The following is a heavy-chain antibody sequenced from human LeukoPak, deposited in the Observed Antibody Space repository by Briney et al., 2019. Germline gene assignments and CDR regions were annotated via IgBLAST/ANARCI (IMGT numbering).Heavy chain of an antibody. D-gene: IGHD3-10*01. V-gene: IGHV3-13*01. Sequence: GGSLRLSCAASGFTFSSYDMHWVRQAPGKGLEWVSAIGTAGDTYYPGSVKGRFTISRDNSKNTLYLQMNSLRAEDTAVYYCAKRTSLWFGEFDYWGQGTLVTVSS. J-gene: IGHJ4*02. CDR2: IGTAGDT. CDR3: AKRTSLWFGEFDY. CDR1: GFTFSSYD.